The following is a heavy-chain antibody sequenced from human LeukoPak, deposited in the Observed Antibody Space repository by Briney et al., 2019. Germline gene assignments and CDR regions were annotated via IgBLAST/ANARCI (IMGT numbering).Heavy chain of an antibody. CDR1: GGSISSSSYY. D-gene: IGHD6-13*01. Sequence: SETLSLTCTVSGGSISSSSYYWGWIRQPPGMGLEWIGSIYYSGSTYYNPSLKSRITVSVDTSRNQFSLKLSSVTASDTAVYYCARHDGIAAPHDFWGQGTLVNVPS. V-gene: IGHV4-39*01. J-gene: IGHJ4*02. CDR2: IYYSGST. CDR3: ARHDGIAAPHDF.